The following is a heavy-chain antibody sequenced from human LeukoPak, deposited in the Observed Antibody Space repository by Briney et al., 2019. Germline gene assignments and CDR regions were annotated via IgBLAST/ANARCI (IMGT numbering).Heavy chain of an antibody. Sequence: GGSLRLSCAASGFIFSSYNMSWVRQAPGKGLEWVSYISSGSSTIYYADSVKGRFTISRDNAKNSLYLQMNSLRAEDTAVYYCARDQAGQLGAYMDVWGKGTTVTVSS. V-gene: IGHV3-48*04. CDR3: ARDQAGQLGAYMDV. J-gene: IGHJ6*03. D-gene: IGHD6-6*01. CDR1: GFIFSSYN. CDR2: ISSGSSTI.